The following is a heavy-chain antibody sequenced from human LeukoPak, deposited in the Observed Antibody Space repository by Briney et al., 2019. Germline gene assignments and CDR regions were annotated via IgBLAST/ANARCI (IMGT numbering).Heavy chain of an antibody. CDR2: ISSSGSTI. D-gene: IGHD3-9*01. Sequence: PGGSLRLSCAASGFTFSDYYMSWIRQAPGKGLEWVSYISSSGSTIYYADSVKGRFTISRDNAKNSLYLQMNSLRAEDTAVYYCARGSGRYFDWTEGDAFDIWGQGTMVTVSS. J-gene: IGHJ3*02. CDR1: GFTFSDYY. V-gene: IGHV3-11*01. CDR3: ARGSGRYFDWTEGDAFDI.